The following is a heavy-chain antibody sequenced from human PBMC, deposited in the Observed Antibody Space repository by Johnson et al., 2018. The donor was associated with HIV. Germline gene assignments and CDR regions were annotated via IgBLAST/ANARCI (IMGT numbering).Heavy chain of an antibody. J-gene: IGHJ3*02. CDR1: GFTFSDYA. CDR2: ISGSGGST. Sequence: VQLVESGGGLVQPGGSLRLSCVVSGFTFSDYAVNWVRQAPGKGLEWVSAISGSGGSTYYADSVKGRFTISRDNSKNTLYLQMNSLRAEDTAVYYCARGSYYDIWGQGTMVTVSS. D-gene: IGHD3-10*01. CDR3: ARGSYYDI. V-gene: IGHV3-23*04.